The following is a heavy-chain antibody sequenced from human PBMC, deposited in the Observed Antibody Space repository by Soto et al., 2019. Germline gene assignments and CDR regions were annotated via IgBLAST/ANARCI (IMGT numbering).Heavy chain of an antibody. CDR3: ARGALAVANWFDP. Sequence: ASVKVSCKASGYTFTGYYMNWVRQAPGQGLEWMGWINPNNGVTNYAQKFQGRVTMTRDTSISTAYMDLSRLRSDDTAVYYCARGALAVANWFDPWGQGTQVTVS. CDR2: INPNNGVT. CDR1: GYTFTGYY. V-gene: IGHV1-2*02. D-gene: IGHD6-19*01. J-gene: IGHJ5*02.